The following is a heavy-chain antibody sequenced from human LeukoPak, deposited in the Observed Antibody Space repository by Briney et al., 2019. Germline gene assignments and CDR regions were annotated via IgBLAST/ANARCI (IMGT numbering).Heavy chain of an antibody. CDR1: GFTFSSYW. CDR2: INHSGST. Sequence: PGGSLRLSCAASGFTFSSYWMSWVRQPPGKGLEWIGEINHSGSTNYNPSLKSRVTISVDTSKNQFSLKLSSVTAADTAVYYCARVRLMRITIFGVVITSGGFDYWGQGTLVTVSS. V-gene: IGHV4-34*01. CDR3: ARVRLMRITIFGVVITSGGFDY. J-gene: IGHJ4*02. D-gene: IGHD3-3*01.